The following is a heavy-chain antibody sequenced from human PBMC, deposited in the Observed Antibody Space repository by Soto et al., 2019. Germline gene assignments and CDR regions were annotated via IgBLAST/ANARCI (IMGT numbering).Heavy chain of an antibody. D-gene: IGHD4-17*01. CDR3: ARDVIDHGDNDPEYYFDY. Sequence: QVQLVESGGGLVTPGGSLRLSCAASGFTFSDYDMSWIRQAPGKGLEWVSYISSSGSTIYYADSVKGRFTISRDNAKNSLYLQMNSLRAEDTAVYYCARDVIDHGDNDPEYYFDYWGQGTLVTVSS. CDR1: GFTFSDYD. J-gene: IGHJ4*02. CDR2: ISSSGSTI. V-gene: IGHV3-11*01.